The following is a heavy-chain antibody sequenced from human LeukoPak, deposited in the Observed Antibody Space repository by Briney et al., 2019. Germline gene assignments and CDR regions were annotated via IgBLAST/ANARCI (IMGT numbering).Heavy chain of an antibody. CDR1: GFTFTKYW. Sequence: GGSLRLSCAASGFTFTKYWMSWVRQAPGKGLEWLAKIKEDGTEKYYVASVKGRFTISRDNTKNALSLQMNSLRADDTAIYFCADVVRGYWGQGILVTVSS. V-gene: IGHV3-7*01. CDR2: IKEDGTEK. CDR3: ADVVRGY. J-gene: IGHJ4*02. D-gene: IGHD2-21*01.